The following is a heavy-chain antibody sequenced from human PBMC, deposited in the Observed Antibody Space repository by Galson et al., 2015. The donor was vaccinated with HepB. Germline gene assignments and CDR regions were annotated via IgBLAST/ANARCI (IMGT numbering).Heavy chain of an antibody. CDR1: GGTFTSYA. V-gene: IGHV1-69*13. D-gene: IGHD3-3*02. J-gene: IGHJ4*02. CDR3: ARVIGTSTWGPLDY. Sequence: SVKVSCKASGGTFTSYAISWVRQAPGQGLEWMGGIIPIFGTADYAQKFQGRVTITADYMELSSLRSEDTAIYYCARVIGTSTWGPLDYWGQGTLVTVSS. CDR2: IIPIFGTA.